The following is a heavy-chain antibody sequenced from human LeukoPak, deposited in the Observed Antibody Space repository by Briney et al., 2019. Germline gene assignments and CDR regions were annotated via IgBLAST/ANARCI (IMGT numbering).Heavy chain of an antibody. J-gene: IGHJ4*02. CDR3: ARDSVDIVATLPDY. D-gene: IGHD5-12*01. CDR2: INPNSGGT. V-gene: IGHV1-2*02. CDR1: GYTFTGYY. Sequence: ASVKVSCKASGYTFTGYYMHWVRQAPGQGLEWMGWINPNSGGTNYAQKFQGRVTMTRDTSISTAYMELSRLRSDDMAVYYCARDSVDIVATLPDYWGQGTLVTVSS.